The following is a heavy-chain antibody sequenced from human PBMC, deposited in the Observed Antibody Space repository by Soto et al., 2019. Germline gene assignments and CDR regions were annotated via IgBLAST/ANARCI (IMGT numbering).Heavy chain of an antibody. V-gene: IGHV4-39*02. D-gene: IGHD2-15*01. J-gene: IGHJ6*02. Sequence: PSETLSLTCTVSGGSVSSNSYSWGWIRQSPGKGLEWIGIIYSTENTYYHPSLLSRVTISADTSMNSLRAEDTAVYYCARVGCTGGSCKPYAYYAMDVWGQGTTVTVSS. CDR1: GGSVSSNSYS. CDR2: IYSTENT. CDR3: ARVGCTGGSCKPYAYYAMDV.